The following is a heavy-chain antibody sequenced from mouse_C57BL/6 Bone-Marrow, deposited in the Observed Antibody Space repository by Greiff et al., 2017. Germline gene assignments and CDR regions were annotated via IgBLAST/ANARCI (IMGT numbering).Heavy chain of an antibody. D-gene: IGHD2-4*01. J-gene: IGHJ1*03. CDR3: ARSGITTFSNWYFDV. Sequence: VQLQQSGAELVRPGTSVKVSCKASGYAFTNYLIEWVKQRPGQGLEWIGVINPGSGGTNYNEKFKGKATLTADKSSSTAYMQVSSLTSEDSAVYFCARSGITTFSNWYFDVWGTGTTVTVSS. CDR2: INPGSGGT. CDR1: GYAFTNYL. V-gene: IGHV1-54*01.